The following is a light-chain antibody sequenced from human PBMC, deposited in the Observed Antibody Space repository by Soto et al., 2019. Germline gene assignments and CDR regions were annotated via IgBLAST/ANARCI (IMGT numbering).Light chain of an antibody. Sequence: DIQMTQSPSSLSSSFVDIVTITSRASQSISIYLNWYQQKTGKAPKLLIYAASHLQSGVPSRFSGSGSGTDFTLTINSLQPGDFATYYCQQSSSTPYSFGQGTKVDIK. CDR2: AAS. CDR3: QQSSSTPYS. J-gene: IGKJ2*03. CDR1: QSISIY. V-gene: IGKV1-39*01.